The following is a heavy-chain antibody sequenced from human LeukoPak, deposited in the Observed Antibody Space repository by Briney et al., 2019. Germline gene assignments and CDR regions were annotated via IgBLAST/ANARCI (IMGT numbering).Heavy chain of an antibody. CDR1: GGSISSYY. CDR2: TSYSGST. J-gene: IGHJ3*02. CDR3: AGDKDSFDAFDI. Sequence: SETLSLTCTVSGGSISSYYWSWIRQPPGKGLEWIGYTSYSGSTNYNPSLKSRVTISVDTSKNQFSLKLSSVTAADTAVYYCAGDKDSFDAFDIWGQGTMVTVSS. D-gene: IGHD2-15*01. V-gene: IGHV4-59*01.